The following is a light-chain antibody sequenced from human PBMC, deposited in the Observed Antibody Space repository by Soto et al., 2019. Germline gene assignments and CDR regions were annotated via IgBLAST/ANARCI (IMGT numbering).Light chain of an antibody. CDR3: QQRSNRPRT. V-gene: IGKV3-11*01. Sequence: IVLTQSPAALSLPPGPRAILSCTAIQNISNYLIWYQQKPGQAPRLLIYDVSNRAASIPASFSGSGSGTDFTPTISSLEPEDFAVYYCQQRSNRPRTVGQGTKVEIK. CDR1: QNISNY. J-gene: IGKJ1*01. CDR2: DVS.